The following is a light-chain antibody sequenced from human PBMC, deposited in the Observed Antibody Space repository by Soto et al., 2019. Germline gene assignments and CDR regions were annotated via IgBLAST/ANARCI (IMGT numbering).Light chain of an antibody. CDR2: GAS. V-gene: IGKV3-15*01. J-gene: IGKJ1*01. CDR1: QSVSSD. CDR3: QQYNNWPQT. Sequence: VMTQSPATLSVSPGERATLSCRASQSVSSDLAWYQQKPGQAPRLLIYGASTRATGIPARFSGSGSGTEFTLTISSLQSEDFAVYYCQQYNNWPQTFGQGTKVDIK.